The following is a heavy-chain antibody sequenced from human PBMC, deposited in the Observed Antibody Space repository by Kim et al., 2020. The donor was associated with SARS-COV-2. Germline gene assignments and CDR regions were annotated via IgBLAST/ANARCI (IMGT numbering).Heavy chain of an antibody. J-gene: IGHJ6*01. Sequence: GGSLRLSCAASGFTFSSYAMSWIRQAPGKGLEWVSAISSSGGNTYYADSVRGRFTISRDKSKNTLYLQMNSLRAEDTAVYYCARSLGFGGDCYYYYGM. CDR1: GFTFSSYA. D-gene: IGHD1-26*01. CDR2: ISSSGGNT. V-gene: IGHV3-23*01. CDR3: ARSLGFGGDCYYYYGM.